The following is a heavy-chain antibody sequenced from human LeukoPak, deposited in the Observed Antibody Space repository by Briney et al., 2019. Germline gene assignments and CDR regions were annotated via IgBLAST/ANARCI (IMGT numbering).Heavy chain of an antibody. J-gene: IGHJ5*02. Sequence: GGSLRLSCAASGFTFSSYSMNWVRQAPGKGLEGVSYISSSSSTIYYADSVKGRFTISRDNAKNSLYLQMNSLRAEDTAVYYCARALLRYFDQTKFDPWGQGTLVTVSS. CDR1: GFTFSSYS. CDR3: ARALLRYFDQTKFDP. D-gene: IGHD3-9*01. CDR2: ISSSSSTI. V-gene: IGHV3-48*01.